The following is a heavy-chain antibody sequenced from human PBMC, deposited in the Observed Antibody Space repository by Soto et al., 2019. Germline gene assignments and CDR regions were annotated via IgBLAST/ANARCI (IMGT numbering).Heavy chain of an antibody. CDR3: ARDITPGQLWVSGLVLGWFDP. D-gene: IGHD3-16*01. V-gene: IGHV1-3*01. J-gene: IGHJ5*02. Sequence: GASVKVSCKASGYTFTSYAMHWVRQAPGQRLEWMGWINAGNGNTKYSQKFQGRVTITRDTSASTAYMELSSLRSEDTAVYYCARDITPGQLWVSGLVLGWFDPWGQGTLVTVSS. CDR2: INAGNGNT. CDR1: GYTFTSYA.